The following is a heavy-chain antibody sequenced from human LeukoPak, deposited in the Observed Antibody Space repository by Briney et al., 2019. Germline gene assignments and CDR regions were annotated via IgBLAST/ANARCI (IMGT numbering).Heavy chain of an antibody. CDR3: ARVDNWGVDY. V-gene: IGHV3-21*01. D-gene: IGHD7-27*01. J-gene: IGHJ4*02. CDR2: IRGSGSGMGSAN. CDR1: GFAFSGYS. Sequence: GRSLRLSCAASGFAFSGYSMNWVRQAPGKGLEWVANIRGSGSGMGSANYYAGSVKGRFTIARDKANQPLYLQRDGLRAEDSSFYYCARVDNWGVDYWGQGALVTVSS.